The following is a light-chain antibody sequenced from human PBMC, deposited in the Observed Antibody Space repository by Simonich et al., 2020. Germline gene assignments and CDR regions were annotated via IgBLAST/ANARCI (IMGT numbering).Light chain of an antibody. Sequence: DIVMTQSPDSLAVSLGERATINCKSSQSVLYSSNNKNYLAWYQQKPGQPPKRLIYWASTRESGGPDRFSGSGSGTAFTLTISSLQAEDVAVYYCQQYYSTPYTFGQGTKLEIK. CDR1: QSVLYSSNNKNY. V-gene: IGKV4-1*01. CDR2: WAS. CDR3: QQYYSTPYT. J-gene: IGKJ2*01.